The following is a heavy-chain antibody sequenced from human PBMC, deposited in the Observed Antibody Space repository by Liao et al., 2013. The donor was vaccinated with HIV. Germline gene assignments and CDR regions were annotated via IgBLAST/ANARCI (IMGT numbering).Heavy chain of an antibody. V-gene: IGHV4-59*10. CDR3: AREIAAWYYMDV. CDR2: IYTSGST. D-gene: IGHD2-15*01. Sequence: QVQLQQWGAGVLKPSGTLSLTCAIYGGSFGGYYWSWIRQPAGKGLEWIGRIYTSGSTNYNPSLKSRVTMSVDTSKNQFSLKLSSVTAADTAVYYCAREIAAWYYMDVWGKGTTVTVSS. CDR1: GGSFGGYY. J-gene: IGHJ6*03.